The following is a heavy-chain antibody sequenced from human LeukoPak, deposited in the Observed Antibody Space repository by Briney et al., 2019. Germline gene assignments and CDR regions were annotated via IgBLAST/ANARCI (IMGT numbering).Heavy chain of an antibody. J-gene: IGHJ1*01. D-gene: IGHD1-14*01. CDR1: GGSISSGGYY. Sequence: SQTLSLTCTVSGGSISSGGYYWSWIRQHPGKGLEWIGYIYYSGSTYYNQSLKSRVTISVDTSKNQFTLKLSSVTAADTAVYSCARTPRSAEYFQHWGQGTLVTVSS. V-gene: IGHV4-31*03. CDR3: ARTPRSAEYFQH. CDR2: IYYSGST.